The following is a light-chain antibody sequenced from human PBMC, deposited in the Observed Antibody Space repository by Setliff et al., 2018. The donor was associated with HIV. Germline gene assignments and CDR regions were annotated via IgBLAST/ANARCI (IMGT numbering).Light chain of an antibody. CDR3: SSYTGRSTFV. V-gene: IGLV2-14*01. CDR2: DVS. CDR1: SSDVGNYNY. J-gene: IGLJ1*01. Sequence: QSVLAQPASVSGSPGQPITISCTGISSDVGNYNYVSWYQEHPGKAPKLMIYDVSKRPSGVSNRFSGSKSGNTASLTISGLQAEDEADYHCSSYTGRSTFVFGTGTKVT.